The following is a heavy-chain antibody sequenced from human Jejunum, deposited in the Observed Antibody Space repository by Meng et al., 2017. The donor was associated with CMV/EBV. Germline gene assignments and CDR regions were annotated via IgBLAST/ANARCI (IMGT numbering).Heavy chain of an antibody. CDR1: GGYISGYY. D-gene: IGHD2-15*01. Sequence: LSCTVSGGYISGYYWRWIRQPPGKGLEWVGYIYYTGGTNYNPSLESRATISLDRTKSQFSLKLTSVTPADTAVYYCARVRGGFDPWGQGILVTVSS. J-gene: IGHJ5*02. CDR2: IYYTGGT. V-gene: IGHV4-59*01. CDR3: ARVRGGFDP.